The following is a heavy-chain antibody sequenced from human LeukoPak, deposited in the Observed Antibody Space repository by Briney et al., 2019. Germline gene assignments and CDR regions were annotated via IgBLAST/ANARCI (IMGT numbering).Heavy chain of an antibody. V-gene: IGHV3-23*01. CDR3: AKGGKWDVTPFDY. Sequence: GGSLRLSCAASGFTFTSYSMNWVRQAPGKGLEWVSTISGGGGSTYYADSMKGRFTTSRDNSKNTLYLQVNSLRAEDTAVYYCAKGGKWDVTPFDYWGQGTLVTVSS. CDR1: GFTFTSYS. CDR2: ISGGGGST. J-gene: IGHJ4*02. D-gene: IGHD1-26*01.